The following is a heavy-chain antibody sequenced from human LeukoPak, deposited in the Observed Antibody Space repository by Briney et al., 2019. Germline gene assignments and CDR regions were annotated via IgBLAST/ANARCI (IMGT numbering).Heavy chain of an antibody. J-gene: IGHJ4*02. D-gene: IGHD3-9*01. Sequence: GGSLRLSCAASGFTFDDYGMSWVSQAPGKRLEWVSGIDWNGGSTGYADSVKGRFTISRDNAKNSLYLQMNSLRAEDTALYYCARATDYDILTGYYSSGYYFDYWGQGTLVTVSS. CDR1: GFTFDDYG. CDR2: IDWNGGST. CDR3: ARATDYDILTGYYSSGYYFDY. V-gene: IGHV3-20*04.